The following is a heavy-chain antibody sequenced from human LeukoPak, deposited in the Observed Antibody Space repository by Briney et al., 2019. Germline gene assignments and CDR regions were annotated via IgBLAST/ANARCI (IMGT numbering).Heavy chain of an antibody. Sequence: SETLSLTCTVSGGSISSYYWSWIRQPPGKGLEWIGYIYYSGTTNYNPSLKSRVTISVDTFKNQFSLKVNSVTAADTAVYYCAREGIKCSIGTCSSLALDYWGQGTLVTVSS. CDR1: GGSISSYY. CDR2: IYYSGTT. D-gene: IGHD1-1*01. CDR3: AREGIKCSIGTCSSLALDY. V-gene: IGHV4-59*01. J-gene: IGHJ4*02.